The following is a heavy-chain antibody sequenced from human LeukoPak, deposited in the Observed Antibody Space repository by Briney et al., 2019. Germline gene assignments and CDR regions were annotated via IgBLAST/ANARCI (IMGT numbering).Heavy chain of an antibody. CDR2: IYIGGNT. CDR1: GFTVSSSY. Sequence: GGSLRLSCAASGFTVSSSYMSWVRQAPGKGLEWVSIIYIGGNTYYADSVKGRFTISRDNSKNTLYLQMNSLRAEDTAVYYCARDLRGGSYTWFDPWGQGTLVTVSS. CDR3: ARDLRGGSYTWFDP. J-gene: IGHJ5*02. D-gene: IGHD1-26*01. V-gene: IGHV3-66*01.